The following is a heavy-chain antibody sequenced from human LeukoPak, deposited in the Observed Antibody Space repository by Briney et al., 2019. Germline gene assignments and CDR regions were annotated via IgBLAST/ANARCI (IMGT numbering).Heavy chain of an antibody. V-gene: IGHV1-46*01. J-gene: IGHJ4*02. CDR1: GYTFSIYN. D-gene: IGHD6-13*01. Sequence: GASVKVSCKASGYTFSIYNMHWVRQAPGQGLEWMGIINPSGGTSYAQKLQGRIIMTWDTSTVYMELSSLRSEDTAVYYCAREGVAGTGLDYWGQGTLVTVSS. CDR2: INPSGGT. CDR3: AREGVAGTGLDY.